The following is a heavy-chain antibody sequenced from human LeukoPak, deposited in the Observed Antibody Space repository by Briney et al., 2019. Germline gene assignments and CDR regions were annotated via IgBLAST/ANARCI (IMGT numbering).Heavy chain of an antibody. CDR2: IYTSGST. D-gene: IGHD6-19*01. J-gene: IGHJ5*02. V-gene: IGHV4-4*07. Sequence: SETLSLTCTLSGGSISSYYWSWIRQPAGKGLEWIGRIYTSGSTNYNPYLKSRVTMSVDTSKNQFSLKLSSVTAADTAVYYCARESSVPVFDPWGQGTLVTVSS. CDR3: ARESSVPVFDP. CDR1: GGSISSYY.